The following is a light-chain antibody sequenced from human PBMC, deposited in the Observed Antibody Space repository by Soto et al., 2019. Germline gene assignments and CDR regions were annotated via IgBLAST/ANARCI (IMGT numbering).Light chain of an antibody. CDR2: GAS. V-gene: IGKV3-20*01. Sequence: EIVLTQSPGTLSLSPGERATLSCRASQSVSSSYLAWYQQKPGQAPRLLIYGASSRAAGIPDRFSGSGSGTDFTLTISRLEPEDFAVYYGQQYGSSRFTFDGGTKVEIK. J-gene: IGKJ4*01. CDR1: QSVSSSY. CDR3: QQYGSSRFT.